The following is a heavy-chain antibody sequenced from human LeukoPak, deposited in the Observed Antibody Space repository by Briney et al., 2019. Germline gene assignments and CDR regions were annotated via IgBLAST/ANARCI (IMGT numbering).Heavy chain of an antibody. J-gene: IGHJ4*02. CDR2: IYYSGGT. CDR1: GGSISSSSYY. CDR3: ARRLSTYSSSPYFDY. D-gene: IGHD6-6*01. V-gene: IGHV4-39*01. Sequence: SETLSLTCTVSGGSISSSSYYWGWIRQPPGKGLEWIGSIYYSGGTYYNPSLKSRVTISVDTSKNQFSLKLSSVTAADTAVYYCARRLSTYSSSPYFDYWSQGTLVTVSS.